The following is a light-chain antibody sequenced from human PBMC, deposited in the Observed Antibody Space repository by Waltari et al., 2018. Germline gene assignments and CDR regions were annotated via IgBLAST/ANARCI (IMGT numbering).Light chain of an antibody. J-gene: IGKJ5*01. V-gene: IGKV3-11*01. Sequence: ENVLSQSPATLSLSPGERATLSCRASQSVSSYLAWYKQKPGQAPRLLIYDASNRAPGIPARFSGSGSGTDFTLTISSLEPEDFAVYYCQQRGSWPRVTFGQGTRLEIK. CDR2: DAS. CDR1: QSVSSY. CDR3: QQRGSWPRVT.